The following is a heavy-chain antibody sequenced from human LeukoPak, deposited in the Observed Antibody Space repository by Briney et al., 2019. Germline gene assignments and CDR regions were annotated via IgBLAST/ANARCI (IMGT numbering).Heavy chain of an antibody. CDR3: ARGMTTSGLGVWYFDL. J-gene: IGHJ2*01. Sequence: SETLSLTCTVSGGSISSYYWSWIRQPPGKGLEWIGYMYYSGSTNYNPSLKSRLAISVDTSMNQFSLKLSSVTAADTAVYYCARGMTTSGLGVWYFDLWGRGTLVTVSS. CDR2: MYYSGST. V-gene: IGHV4-59*01. CDR1: GGSISSYY. D-gene: IGHD1-1*01.